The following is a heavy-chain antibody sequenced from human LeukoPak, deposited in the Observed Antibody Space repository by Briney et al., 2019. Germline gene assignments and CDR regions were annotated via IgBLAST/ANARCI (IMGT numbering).Heavy chain of an antibody. V-gene: IGHV4-61*01. CDR3: ARVPISTTARGYFDY. CDR1: GGSVSSGSYY. J-gene: IGHJ4*02. CDR2: IYFSGST. D-gene: IGHD4-17*01. Sequence: SETLSLTCTVSGGSVSSGSYYWSWIRQPPGKGLEWIGYIYFSGSTTYNPSLNSRVTISVDTSKNKFSLKLSSVTAADTAVYYCARVPISTTARGYFDYWGQGTLVTVSS.